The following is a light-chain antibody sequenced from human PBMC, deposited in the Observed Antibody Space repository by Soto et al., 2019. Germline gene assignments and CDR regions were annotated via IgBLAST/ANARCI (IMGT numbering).Light chain of an antibody. CDR1: TSDVGGYNY. CDR3: LSKTSSISYV. Sequence: QSALTQPASVSGSPGQSITISCTGTTSDVGGYNYVSWYQQHPGKVPELLIHEVSNRPSGVSNRFSGSKSGNTASLTISGLQAEDEADYYCLSKTSSISYVLGTGTKVTVL. V-gene: IGLV2-14*01. J-gene: IGLJ1*01. CDR2: EVS.